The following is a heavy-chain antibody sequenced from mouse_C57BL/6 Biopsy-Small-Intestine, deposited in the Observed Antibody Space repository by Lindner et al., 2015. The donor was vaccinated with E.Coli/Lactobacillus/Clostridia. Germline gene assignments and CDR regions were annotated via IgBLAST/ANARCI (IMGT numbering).Heavy chain of an antibody. CDR3: ARESYGNSNGYAMDY. Sequence: VQLQESGPELVKPGASVKISCKASGYSFTGYFMNWVKQSHGKSLEWIGRINPYNGDTFYNQKFKGKATLTVDKSSSTAHMELRSLTSEDSAVYYCARESYGNSNGYAMDYWGQGTSVTVSS. J-gene: IGHJ4*01. CDR2: INPYNGDT. CDR1: GYSFTGYF. D-gene: IGHD2-1*01. V-gene: IGHV1-20*01.